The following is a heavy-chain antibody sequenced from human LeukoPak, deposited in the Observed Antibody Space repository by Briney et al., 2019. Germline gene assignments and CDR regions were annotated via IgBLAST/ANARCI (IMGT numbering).Heavy chain of an antibody. Sequence: PSETLSLTCTVSDSSLSSYSWTWIRPPPGKGLEWIGYIYYGGNTNYNPFTNYNPSLKSRVTISVDTSKNQFSLKLSSVTAADTAVYYCARQSSRSYGVDYWGQGTLVTVSS. J-gene: IGHJ4*02. CDR2: IYYGGNT. V-gene: IGHV4-59*08. CDR1: DSSLSSYS. CDR3: ARQSSRSYGVDY. D-gene: IGHD6-13*01.